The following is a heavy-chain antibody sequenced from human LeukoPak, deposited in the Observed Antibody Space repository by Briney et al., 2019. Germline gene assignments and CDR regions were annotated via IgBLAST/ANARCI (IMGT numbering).Heavy chain of an antibody. CDR2: IIPIFGTA. D-gene: IGHD6-13*01. V-gene: IGHV1-69*05. CDR3: AREKYSSSWYSHSGFDY. Sequence: GASVKVSCKASGGTFSSYAISWVRQAPGQGLEWMGGIIPIFGTANYAQKFQGRVTITTDESTSTAYMELSSLRSEDTAVYYRAREKYSSSWYSHSGFDYWGQGTLVTVSS. J-gene: IGHJ4*02. CDR1: GGTFSSYA.